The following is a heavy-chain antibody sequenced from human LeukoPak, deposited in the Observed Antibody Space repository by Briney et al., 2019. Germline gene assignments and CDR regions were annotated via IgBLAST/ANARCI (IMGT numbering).Heavy chain of an antibody. Sequence: ASVKVSCKASGYTFTSYYMHWVRQATGQGLEWMGIINPSGGSTSYAQKFQGRVTMTRDTSTSTLYMELSSLRSEDTAVYYCARDRKDIVVVPAPNGMDVWGQGTTVTVSS. D-gene: IGHD2-2*01. CDR1: GYTFTSYY. CDR2: INPSGGST. V-gene: IGHV1-46*01. CDR3: ARDRKDIVVVPAPNGMDV. J-gene: IGHJ6*02.